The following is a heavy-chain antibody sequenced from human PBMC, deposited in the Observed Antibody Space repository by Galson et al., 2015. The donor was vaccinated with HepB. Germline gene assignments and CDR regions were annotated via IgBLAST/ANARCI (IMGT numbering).Heavy chain of an antibody. CDR3: ARGERGYPNGTAYAYQYYMEV. CDR2: MDPNSGNT. D-gene: IGHD5-12*01. J-gene: IGHJ6*03. Sequence: SVKVSCKASGYIFSLSDINWVRQASGQGLEWIGWMDPNSGNTGFAQNFQGRVSLTRDTSISTAYMELSSLRSDDTAVYYCARGERGYPNGTAYAYQYYMEVWGEGTSFMVSS. V-gene: IGHV1-8*02. CDR1: GYIFSLSD.